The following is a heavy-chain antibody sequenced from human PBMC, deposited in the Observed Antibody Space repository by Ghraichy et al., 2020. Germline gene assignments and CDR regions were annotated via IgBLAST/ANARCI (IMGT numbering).Heavy chain of an antibody. CDR2: FDPEDGET. D-gene: IGHD5-24*01. V-gene: IGHV1-24*01. CDR3: ATQWRDGWTFDY. CDR1: GYTLTELS. J-gene: IGHJ4*02. Sequence: ASVKVSCKVSGYTLTELSMHWVRQAPGKGLEWMGGFDPEDGETIYAQKFQGRVTMTEDTSTDTAYMELSSLKSEDTAVYYCATQWRDGWTFDYWGQGTLVTVSS.